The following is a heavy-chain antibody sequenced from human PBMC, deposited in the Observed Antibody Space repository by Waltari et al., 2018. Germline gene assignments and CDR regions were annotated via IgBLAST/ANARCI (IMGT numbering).Heavy chain of an antibody. V-gene: IGHV4-34*01. J-gene: IGHJ4*02. D-gene: IGHD5-12*01. CDR3: ARSRRDGYNGPRWGY. CDR1: GGSFSGYY. CDR2: INQSGST. Sequence: QVQLQQWGAGLLKPSETLSLTCAVYGGSFSGYYWSWIRQPPGKGLEWIGEINQSGSTNYNPSLKSRVTISVDTSKNQFSLKLSSVTAADTAVYYCARSRRDGYNGPRWGYWGQGTLVTVSS.